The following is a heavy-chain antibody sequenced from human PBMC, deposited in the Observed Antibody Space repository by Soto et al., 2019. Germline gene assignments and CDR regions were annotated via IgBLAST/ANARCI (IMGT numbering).Heavy chain of an antibody. CDR1: GYTFTSYA. CDR3: ASSSLGYGSGSYYKKNPSYYYGMDV. J-gene: IGHJ6*02. CDR2: INAGNGNT. Sequence: ASVTVSCKASGYTFTSYAMHWVRQAPGQRLEWMGWINAGNGNTKYSQKFQGRVTITRDTSASTAYMELSSLRSEDTAVYYCASSSLGYGSGSYYKKNPSYYYGMDVWGQGTTVTVSS. V-gene: IGHV1-3*01. D-gene: IGHD3-10*01.